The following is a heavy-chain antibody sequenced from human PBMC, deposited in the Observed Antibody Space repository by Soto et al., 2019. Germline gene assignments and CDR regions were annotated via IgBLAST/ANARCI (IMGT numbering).Heavy chain of an antibody. D-gene: IGHD4-17*01. J-gene: IGHJ4*02. V-gene: IGHV3-23*01. CDR1: GFTFNSYA. CDR2: ISGSGGST. Sequence: GGSLRLSCAASGFTFNSYAMSWVRQAPGKGLEWVSAISGSGGSTYYADSVKGRFTISRDNSKNTLYLQMNSLRAEDTAVYYCAKPFDYGDYGYYFDYWGQGTLVTVYS. CDR3: AKPFDYGDYGYYFDY.